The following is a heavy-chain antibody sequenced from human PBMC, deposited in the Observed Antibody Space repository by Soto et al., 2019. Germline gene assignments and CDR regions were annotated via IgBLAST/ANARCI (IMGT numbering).Heavy chain of an antibody. D-gene: IGHD4-17*01. J-gene: IGHJ4*02. Sequence: SETLSLTCTVSGDSISSSNYYWGWIRRPPGKGLEWTATTVSTGTTHYNPSLRSRVTISVDTSKNQFSLTVRSVTAADTAAYYCARHDYGDGFSYWGQGSQVTVSS. CDR3: ARHDYGDGFSY. CDR1: GDSISSSNYY. V-gene: IGHV4-39*01. CDR2: TVSTGTT.